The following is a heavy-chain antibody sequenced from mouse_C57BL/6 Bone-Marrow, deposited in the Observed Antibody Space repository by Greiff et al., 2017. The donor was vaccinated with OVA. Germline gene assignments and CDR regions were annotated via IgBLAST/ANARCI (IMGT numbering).Heavy chain of an antibody. D-gene: IGHD2-9*01. V-gene: IGHV14-4*01. CDR2: IDPENGDT. J-gene: IGHJ1*03. CDR3: TVSYYGYDEGYFDV. CDR1: GFNIKDDY. Sequence: EVQLQQSGAELVRPGASVKLSCTASGFNIKDDYMHWVKQRPEQGLEWIGWIDPENGDTESASKFQGKATITADTSSNTAYLQLSSLTSEDTAVYYCTVSYYGYDEGYFDVWHRDHGHRLL.